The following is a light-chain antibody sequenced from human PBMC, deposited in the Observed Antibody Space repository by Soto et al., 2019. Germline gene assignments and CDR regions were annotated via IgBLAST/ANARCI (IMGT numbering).Light chain of an antibody. J-gene: IGKJ5*01. CDR2: DAT. Sequence: EVVMTPSPATLSVSPGERATLSCKASQSVRNNLVWYLQKPGQAPRPIIYDATTRATGIPVRFSGSGSGTEFTLTISSLQSEDFAVYYCQQYDNWPPITFGQGTRLEIK. V-gene: IGKV3-15*01. CDR3: QQYDNWPPIT. CDR1: QSVRNN.